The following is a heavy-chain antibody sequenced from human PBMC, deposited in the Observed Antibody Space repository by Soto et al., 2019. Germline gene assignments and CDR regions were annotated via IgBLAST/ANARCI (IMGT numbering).Heavy chain of an antibody. Sequence: EVQLVESGGGLVQPGGPLRLACAGAGFRVSDYWMHWVRHAPGKGLVWVSRVSNEGSKEYADFVKGRFTLSKDNAKNTLYLEMDSLSVEDTALYYCTVTPRNGMGVWGQGTKVTV. V-gene: IGHV3-74*01. CDR3: TVTPRNGMGV. J-gene: IGHJ6*02. CDR1: GFRVSDYW. CDR2: VSNEGSK.